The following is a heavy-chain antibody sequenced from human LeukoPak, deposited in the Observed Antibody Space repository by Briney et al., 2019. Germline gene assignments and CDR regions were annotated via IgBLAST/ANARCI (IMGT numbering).Heavy chain of an antibody. CDR3: ARDVHSSGWYGNWFDP. CDR1: GFTVSSNY. CDR2: IYSGGST. D-gene: IGHD6-19*01. V-gene: IGHV3-66*02. J-gene: IGHJ5*02. Sequence: GSLRLSCAASGFTVSSNYMSWVRQAPGKGLEWVSVIYSGGSTYYADSVKGRFTISRDNSKNTLYPQMNSLRAEDTAVYYCARDVHSSGWYGNWFDPWGQGTLVTVSS.